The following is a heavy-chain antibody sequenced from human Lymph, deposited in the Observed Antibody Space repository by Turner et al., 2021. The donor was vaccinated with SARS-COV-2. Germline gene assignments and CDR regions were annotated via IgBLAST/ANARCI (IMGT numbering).Heavy chain of an antibody. J-gene: IGHJ6*02. V-gene: IGHV3-74*01. CDR3: AREDPIMITFGGGGGGMDV. CDR2: INSDGSRT. Sequence: EVQLVESGGGLVQPGGSLRLSCAASGFTFNIYWMHWVRQAPGKGLVWVSRINSDGSRTSYADSVKGRFTISRDNAKNTLYRQMNSLRAEDTAVYYCAREDPIMITFGGGGGGMDVWGQGTTVTVSS. D-gene: IGHD3-16*01. CDR1: GFTFNIYW.